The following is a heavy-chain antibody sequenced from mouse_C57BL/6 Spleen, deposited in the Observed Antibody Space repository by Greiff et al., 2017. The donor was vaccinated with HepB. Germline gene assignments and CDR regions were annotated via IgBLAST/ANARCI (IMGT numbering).Heavy chain of an antibody. Sequence: DVKLQESGPGLVKPSQSLSLTCSVTGYSITSGYYWNWIRQFPGNKLEWMGYISYDGSNNYNPSLKNRISITRDTSKNQFFLKLNSVTTEDTATYYCAKELGGFDYWGQGTTLTVSS. CDR3: AKELGGFDY. CDR2: ISYDGSN. CDR1: GYSITSGYY. D-gene: IGHD4-1*01. J-gene: IGHJ2*01. V-gene: IGHV3-6*01.